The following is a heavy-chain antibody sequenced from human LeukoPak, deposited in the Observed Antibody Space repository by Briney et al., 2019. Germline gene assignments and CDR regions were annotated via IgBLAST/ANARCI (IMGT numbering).Heavy chain of an antibody. CDR1: GGTFSSYA. Sequence: ASVKVSCKASGGTFSSYAISWVRQAPGQGLEWMGGIIPIFGTANYAQKFQGRVTITADESTSTAYMELSSLRSEDTAVYYCARNLGYCGGGSCYTPFDYWGQGTLVTVPS. CDR2: IIPIFGTA. D-gene: IGHD2-15*01. CDR3: ARNLGYCGGGSCYTPFDY. V-gene: IGHV1-69*13. J-gene: IGHJ4*02.